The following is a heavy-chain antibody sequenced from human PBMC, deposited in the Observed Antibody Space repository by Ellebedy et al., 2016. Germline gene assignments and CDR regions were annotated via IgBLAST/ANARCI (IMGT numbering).Heavy chain of an antibody. J-gene: IGHJ4*02. D-gene: IGHD4-23*01. V-gene: IGHV3-23*01. Sequence: GESLKISCAASGFTFSSYAMSWVRQAPGKGLEWVSAISGSGGSTYYADSVKGRFTISRDNSKNTLYLQMNSLRAEDTAVYYCAKGDLGWWGDYWGQGTLVTVSS. CDR3: AKGDLGWWGDY. CDR2: ISGSGGST. CDR1: GFTFSSYA.